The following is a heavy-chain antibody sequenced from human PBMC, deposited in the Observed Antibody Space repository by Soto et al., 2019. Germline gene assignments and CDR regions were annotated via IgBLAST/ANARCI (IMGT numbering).Heavy chain of an antibody. CDR2: IYYSGST. V-gene: IGHV4-59*08. J-gene: IGHJ4*02. Sequence: SETLSLTCTVSGGSISSYYWSWIRQPPGKGLEWIGYIYYSGSTNYNPSLKSRVTISVDTSKNQFSLKLSSVTAADTAVYYCARHVAEYRGESSGPQFDYWGQGTLVTVSS. CDR1: GGSISSYY. D-gene: IGHD6-19*01. CDR3: ARHVAEYRGESSGPQFDY.